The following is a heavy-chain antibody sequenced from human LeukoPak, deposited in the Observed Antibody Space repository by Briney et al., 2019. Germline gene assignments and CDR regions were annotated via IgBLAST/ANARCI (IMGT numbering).Heavy chain of an antibody. Sequence: GASVKVSCTASGGTFSSYAISWVRQAPGQGLEWMGAIITIFGTANYAQKFQGRVTITADKSTSTAYMELSSLRSEDTALYYCAILGYCSSTSCYNPWGQGTLVTVSS. CDR2: IITIFGTA. CDR1: GGTFSSYA. V-gene: IGHV1-69*06. CDR3: AILGYCSSTSCYNP. J-gene: IGHJ4*02. D-gene: IGHD2-2*02.